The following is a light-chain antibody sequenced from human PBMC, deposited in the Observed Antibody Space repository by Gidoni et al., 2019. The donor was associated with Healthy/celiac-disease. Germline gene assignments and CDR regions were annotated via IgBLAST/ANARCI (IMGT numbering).Light chain of an antibody. Sequence: DIQMTQAPSSLAASVGDSVTITCRASQSISSYLNWYQQKPGKAPKLLIYAASSLQSGVPSRFSGSGSGTDFTLTISSLQPEDFASYYCQQSYSTPITFXGXTKVEIK. J-gene: IGKJ4*01. V-gene: IGKV1-39*01. CDR3: QQSYSTPIT. CDR2: AAS. CDR1: QSISSY.